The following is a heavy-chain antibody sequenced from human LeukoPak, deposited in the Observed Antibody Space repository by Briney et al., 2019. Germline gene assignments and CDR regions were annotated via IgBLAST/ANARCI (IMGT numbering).Heavy chain of an antibody. CDR2: INHSGST. CDR3: AGPSTYFDY. Sequence: SETLSLTCAVYGGSFSGYYWSWIRQPPGKGLEWIGEINHSGSTNYNPSLKSRVTISVDTSKNQSSLKLSSVTAADTAVYYCAGPSTYFDYWGQGTLVTVSS. CDR1: GGSFSGYY. V-gene: IGHV4-34*01. D-gene: IGHD5/OR15-5a*01. J-gene: IGHJ4*02.